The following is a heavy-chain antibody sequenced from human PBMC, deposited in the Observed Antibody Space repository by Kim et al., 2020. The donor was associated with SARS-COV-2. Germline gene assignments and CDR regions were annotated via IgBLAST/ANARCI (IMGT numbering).Heavy chain of an antibody. V-gene: IGHV5-51*01. CDR3: ARHGDGYAYSFDF. D-gene: IGHD5-12*01. J-gene: IGHJ4*02. Sequence: YSPSSQGQVTISADKSISTAYLQWSDLKATDTAIYYCARHGDGYAYSFDFWGQGALVTVSS.